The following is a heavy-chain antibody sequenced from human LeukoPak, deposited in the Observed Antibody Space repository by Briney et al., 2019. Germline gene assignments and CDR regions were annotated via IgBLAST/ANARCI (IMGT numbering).Heavy chain of an antibody. CDR3: ARGGLITMIKYYYYGMDV. J-gene: IGHJ6*02. CDR2: ISSSSSYI. V-gene: IGHV3-21*01. D-gene: IGHD3-22*01. CDR1: GFTFSSCT. Sequence: PGGSLRLSCAASGFTFSSCTMNWVRQAPGKGLEWVSSISSSSSYIYYADSVKGRFTISRDNAKNSVYLQMNSLRAEDTAVYYCARGGLITMIKYYYYGMDVWGQGTTVTVSS.